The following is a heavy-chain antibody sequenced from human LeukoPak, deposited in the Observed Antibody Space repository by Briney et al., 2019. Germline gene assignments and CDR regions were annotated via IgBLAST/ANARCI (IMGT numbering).Heavy chain of an antibody. CDR1: GGSISSYY. D-gene: IGHD6-13*01. CDR3: ARWVAAAGPTGYWFDP. J-gene: IGHJ5*02. CDR2: IYYSGST. V-gene: IGHV4-59*01. Sequence: SETLSLTCTVSGGSISSYYWSWIRQPPGKGLEWIGYIYYSGSTNYNPSLKSRVTISVDTSKNQFSLKLSSVTAADTAVYYCARWVAAAGPTGYWFDPWGQGTLVTVSS.